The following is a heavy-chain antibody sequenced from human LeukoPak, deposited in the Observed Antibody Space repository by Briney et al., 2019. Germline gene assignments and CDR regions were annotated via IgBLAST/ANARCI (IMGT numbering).Heavy chain of an antibody. CDR3: ARPNTDAAGYYFDY. D-gene: IGHD6-13*01. Sequence: AASVKVSRKASVYTFLDYGVRWVPQAPGQGLEWVGWIDTYRRSTNYAQNLQGRVTVTTDTSTTTVYMELRSLRSDDTAVYYCARPNTDAAGYYFDYWGQGSLVTVS. CDR2: IDTYRRST. CDR1: VYTFLDYG. J-gene: IGHJ4*02. V-gene: IGHV1-18*01.